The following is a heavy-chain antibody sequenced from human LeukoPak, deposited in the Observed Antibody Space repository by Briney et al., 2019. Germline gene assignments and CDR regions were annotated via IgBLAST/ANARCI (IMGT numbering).Heavy chain of an antibody. D-gene: IGHD1-26*01. CDR3: AREVAVGPTTYFDY. J-gene: IGHJ4*02. Sequence: SETLSLTCTVSGGSISSYYWSWIRQPPGKGLEWIGYIYYSGSTNYNPSLKSRVTILVDTSKNQFSLKLTSVTAADTAVYYCAREVAVGPTTYFDYWGQGTLVTVSS. V-gene: IGHV4-59*01. CDR1: GGSISSYY. CDR2: IYYSGST.